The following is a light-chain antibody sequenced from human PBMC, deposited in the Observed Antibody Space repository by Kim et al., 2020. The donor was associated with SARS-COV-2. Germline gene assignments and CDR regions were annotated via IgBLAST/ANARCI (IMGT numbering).Light chain of an antibody. V-gene: IGKV1-33*01. CDR2: DAS. J-gene: IGKJ4*01. CDR1: QDIKTF. Sequence: ASGGDTVTITCQASQDIKTFLNWILQKQGKAPNLLIYDASNLERGVPSRFSGSGSRTHFTLTISSLQPEDIATYYCQQYDLLPLTCGGGTKVDIK. CDR3: QQYDLLPLT.